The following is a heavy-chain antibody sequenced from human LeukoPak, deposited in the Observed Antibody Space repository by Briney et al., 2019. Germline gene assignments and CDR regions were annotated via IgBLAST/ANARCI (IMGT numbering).Heavy chain of an antibody. D-gene: IGHD2-21*02. J-gene: IGHJ4*02. CDR2: MNPNSGNT. CDR3: ARGTVVTALIDY. Sequence: ASVKVSCKASGYTFTGYYMHWVRQAPGQGLEWMGWMNPNSGNTGYAQKFQGRVTMTRNISISTAYMELSSLRSEDTAVYYCARGTVVTALIDYWGQGTLVTVSS. CDR1: GYTFTGYY. V-gene: IGHV1-8*02.